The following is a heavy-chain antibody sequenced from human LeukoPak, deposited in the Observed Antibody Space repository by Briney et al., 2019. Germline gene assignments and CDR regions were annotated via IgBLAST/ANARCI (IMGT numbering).Heavy chain of an antibody. J-gene: IGHJ4*02. D-gene: IGHD1-14*01. CDR2: IIPIFGTA. CDR1: GGTFSSYA. Sequence: SVKVSCKDSGGTFSSYAISWVRQAPGQGLEWMGGIIPIFGTANYAQKFQGRVTITTDESTSTAYMELSSLRSEDTAVYYCGVLITGTTPDYWGQGTLVTVSS. CDR3: GVLITGTTPDY. V-gene: IGHV1-69*05.